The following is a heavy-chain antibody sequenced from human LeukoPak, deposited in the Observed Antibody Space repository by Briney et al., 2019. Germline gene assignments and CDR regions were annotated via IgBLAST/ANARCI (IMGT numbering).Heavy chain of an antibody. V-gene: IGHV4-4*02. CDR1: GGSISSYY. D-gene: IGHD3-3*02. CDR2: IYHSGST. J-gene: IGHJ6*02. Sequence: SETPSLTCTVSGGSISSYYWSWVRQPPGKGLEWIGEIYHSGSTNYNPSLKSRVTISVDKSKNQFSLKLSSVTAADTAVYYCARDRRGISTQSGMDVWGQGTTVTVSS. CDR3: ARDRRGISTQSGMDV.